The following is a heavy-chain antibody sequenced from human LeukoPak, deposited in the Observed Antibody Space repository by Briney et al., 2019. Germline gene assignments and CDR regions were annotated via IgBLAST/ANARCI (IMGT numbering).Heavy chain of an antibody. V-gene: IGHV4-34*01. Sequence: PSETLSLTCAVYGGSFSGYYWSWIRQPPGKGLEWIGEINHSGSTNYNPSLKSRVTISVDTSKNQFSLKLSSVTAADTAVYYCARKRLHFGYWGQGTLVTASS. J-gene: IGHJ4*02. D-gene: IGHD4-11*01. CDR3: ARKRLHFGY. CDR1: GGSFSGYY. CDR2: INHSGST.